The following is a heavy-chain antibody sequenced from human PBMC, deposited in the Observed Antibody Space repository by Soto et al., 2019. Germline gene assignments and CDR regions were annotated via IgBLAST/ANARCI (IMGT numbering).Heavy chain of an antibody. D-gene: IGHD3-22*01. J-gene: IGHJ3*02. V-gene: IGHV3-30-3*01. CDR3: VRDQLYYYDIFGRPLNGFDI. CDR2: ISYDGSNK. Sequence: GRSLRLSCAASGFTFSSYAMHWVRQAPGKGLEWVAVISYDGSNKYYADSVKGRFTISRDNAENSLYLQMNSLGAEDTALYYCVRDQLYYYDIFGRPLNGFDIWGQGTMVTVSS. CDR1: GFTFSSYA.